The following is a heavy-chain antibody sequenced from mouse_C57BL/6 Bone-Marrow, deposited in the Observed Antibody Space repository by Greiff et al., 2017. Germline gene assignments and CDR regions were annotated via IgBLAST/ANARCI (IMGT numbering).Heavy chain of an antibody. J-gene: IGHJ4*01. CDR2: IWSGGST. CDR1: GFSLTSYG. CDR3: ARGYYYGTPYYAMDY. V-gene: IGHV2-2*01. D-gene: IGHD1-1*01. Sequence: VKLQESGPGLVQPSQSLSITCTVSGFSLTSYGVHWVRQSPGQGLEWLGVIWSGGSTDYNAAFISRLSISKDNSKSQVFFKMNRLQADDTAIYYCARGYYYGTPYYAMDYWGQGTSVTVSS.